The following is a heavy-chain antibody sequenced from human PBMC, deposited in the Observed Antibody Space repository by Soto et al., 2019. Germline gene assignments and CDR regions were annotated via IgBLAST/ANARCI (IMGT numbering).Heavy chain of an antibody. D-gene: IGHD2-2*01. V-gene: IGHV3-23*01. CDR2: VSYSGEST. CDR3: AKDPRGSTNYYYYMDV. J-gene: IGHJ6*03. CDR1: GFTFSRYA. Sequence: GGSPRLSCAASGFTFSRYAMSWVRQAPGKGLDWVSTVSYSGESTYYADSVKGRFTISRDNSKNTLYLQMNSLRAEDTAVYYCAKDPRGSTNYYYYMDVWGKGTTVTVSS.